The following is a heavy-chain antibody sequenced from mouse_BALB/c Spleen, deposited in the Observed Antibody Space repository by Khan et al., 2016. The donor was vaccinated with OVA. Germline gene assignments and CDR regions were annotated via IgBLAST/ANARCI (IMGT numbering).Heavy chain of an antibody. CDR1: GYTFSSYW. V-gene: IGHV1-9*01. J-gene: IGHJ3*01. Sequence: VQLQQSGGDLMKPGASVKISCKATGYTFSSYWIEWVKQRPGHGLEWLGQIFPGSVSITYNEKFKGKATFTADTSSNTAYMQLSSLTSEDSAVYYCARGGYGGFAFWGQGTLVTVSA. CDR2: IFPGSVSI. D-gene: IGHD2-2*01. CDR3: ARGGYGGFAF.